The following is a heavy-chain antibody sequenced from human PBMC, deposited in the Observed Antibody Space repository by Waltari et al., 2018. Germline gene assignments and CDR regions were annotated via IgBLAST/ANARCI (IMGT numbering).Heavy chain of an antibody. CDR1: GFTFGEYS. CDR3: TSDIAVVVAASKYYYYGMDV. V-gene: IGHV3-49*04. J-gene: IGHJ6*02. CDR2: IRSKAYGGTT. D-gene: IGHD2-15*01. Sequence: EVQLVESGGGLVQPGRSLRLSCSASGFTFGEYSMSWVRQAPGKGLEWVGFIRSKAYGGTTEYAASVKGRFSISRDDSKSIAYLQMNSLRTEDTAVYYCTSDIAVVVAASKYYYYGMDVWGQGTTVTVSS.